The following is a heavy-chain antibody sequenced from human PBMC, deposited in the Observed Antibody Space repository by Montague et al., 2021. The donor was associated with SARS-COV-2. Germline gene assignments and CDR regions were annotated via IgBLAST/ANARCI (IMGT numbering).Heavy chain of an antibody. D-gene: IGHD1-1*01. V-gene: IGHV4-39*07. CDR3: ARGYWERYFDN. CDR2: IYYSGRT. CDR1: NGSISTNSYY. Sequence: SDTLSLTCTVSNGSISTNSYYWGWIRQPPGKGLEWIASIYYSGRTYYNSSLKSRVTISIDTSKNQFSLKLSSVTAADTAVYYCARGYWERYFDNWGQGTLVTVSS. J-gene: IGHJ4*02.